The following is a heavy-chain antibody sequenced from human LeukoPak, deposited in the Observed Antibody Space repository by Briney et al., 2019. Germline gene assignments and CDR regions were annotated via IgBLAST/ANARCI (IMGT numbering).Heavy chain of an antibody. Sequence: GGSLRLSCAASGFTFSSYAMHWVRQAPGKGLGWVAVISYDGSNKYYADSVKGRFTISRDNSKNTLYLQMNSLRAEDTAVYYCARSGGRIYYYYYMDVWGKGTTVTVSS. CDR3: ARSGGRIYYYYYMDV. CDR1: GFTFSSYA. D-gene: IGHD1-26*01. CDR2: ISYDGSNK. J-gene: IGHJ6*03. V-gene: IGHV3-30*01.